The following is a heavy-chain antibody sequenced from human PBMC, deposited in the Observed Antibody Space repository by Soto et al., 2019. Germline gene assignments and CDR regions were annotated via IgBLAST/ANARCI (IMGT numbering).Heavy chain of an antibody. Sequence: HPGGSLRLSCAAXGFTFSSYAMSWVRQAPGKGLEWVSAISGSGGSTYYADSVKGRFTISRDNSKNTLYLQMNSLRAEDTAVYYCAKVGLPTTPFDYWGQGTLVTVSS. D-gene: IGHD1-7*01. J-gene: IGHJ4*02. CDR2: ISGSGGST. CDR3: AKVGLPTTPFDY. CDR1: GFTFSSYA. V-gene: IGHV3-23*01.